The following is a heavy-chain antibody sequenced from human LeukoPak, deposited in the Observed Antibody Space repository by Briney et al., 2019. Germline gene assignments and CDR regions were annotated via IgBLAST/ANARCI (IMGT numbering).Heavy chain of an antibody. CDR1: AFTFSSYW. D-gene: IGHD1-7*01. J-gene: IGHJ4*02. V-gene: IGHV3-23*01. CDR2: ISDSGGST. Sequence: GGSLRLSCAASAFTFSSYWMHWVRQAPGKGLEWVSVISDSGGSTYYADSVKGRFTISRDNSKNTLYLQMNSLRADDTAVYYCAKGLTGTKFDYWGQGTLVTVSS. CDR3: AKGLTGTKFDY.